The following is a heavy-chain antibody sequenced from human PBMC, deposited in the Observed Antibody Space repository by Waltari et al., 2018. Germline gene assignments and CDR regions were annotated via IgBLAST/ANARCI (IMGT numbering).Heavy chain of an antibody. J-gene: IGHJ4*02. D-gene: IGHD6-13*01. V-gene: IGHV3-53*01. CDR1: GFTFSRTY. CDR3: ASSGYSSSWFDY. Sequence: EVQLVASGGGLIQPGGSLRLPCAASGFTFSRTYMSRVRQAPGRGLEWVSVMYSGGSTYYADSVKGRFTNSRDNSKNTLYLQMNSLRAEDTAVYYCASSGYSSSWFDYWGQGTLVTVSS. CDR2: MYSGGST.